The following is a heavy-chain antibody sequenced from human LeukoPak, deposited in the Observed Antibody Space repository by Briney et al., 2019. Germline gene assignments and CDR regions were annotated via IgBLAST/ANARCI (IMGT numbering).Heavy chain of an antibody. Sequence: SETLSLTCAVSGYSISSGYYWGWIRQPPGKGLEWIGSIYHSGSTYYNPSLKSRVTISVDTSKNQFSLKLSSVTAADTAVYYCSRHPDYGAYVPGFDIWGQGTMVTVSS. J-gene: IGHJ3*02. V-gene: IGHV4-38-2*01. D-gene: IGHD4-17*01. CDR2: IYHSGST. CDR1: GYSISSGYY. CDR3: SRHPDYGAYVPGFDI.